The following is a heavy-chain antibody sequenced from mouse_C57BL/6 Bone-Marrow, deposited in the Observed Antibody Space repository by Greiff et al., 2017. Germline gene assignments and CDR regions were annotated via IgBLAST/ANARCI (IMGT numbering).Heavy chain of an antibody. D-gene: IGHD1-1*01. Sequence: VQLQQSGAELVKPGASVKLSCTASGFNIKDYYIHWVKQRTEQGLEWIGRIDPEDGETKYAPKFQDKATITADTSSNTTYLQLSSLTSEDTAVYYSTVSLSYYGTNYGGQGTTLTVSS. V-gene: IGHV14-2*01. CDR1: GFNIKDYY. CDR2: IDPEDGET. J-gene: IGHJ2*01. CDR3: TVSLSYYGTNY.